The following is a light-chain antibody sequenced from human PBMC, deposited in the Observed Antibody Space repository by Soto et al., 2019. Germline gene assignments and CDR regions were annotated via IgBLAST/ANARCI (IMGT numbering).Light chain of an antibody. J-gene: IGLJ1*01. V-gene: IGLV2-14*01. CDR1: SSDVGLYDY. CDR3: SSYTSGSTPYV. CDR2: AVS. Sequence: QWVLSQPGSVSGSPGQSITISCTGTSSDVGLYDYVSWYQQHPGKAPQLMIYAVSNRPSGVSNRFSASKSGNTASLFISGLQAEDEADYYCSSYTSGSTPYVFGGGTKVTVL.